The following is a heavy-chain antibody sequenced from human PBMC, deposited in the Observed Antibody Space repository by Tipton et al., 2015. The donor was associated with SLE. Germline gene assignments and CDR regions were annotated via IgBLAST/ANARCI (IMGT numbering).Heavy chain of an antibody. Sequence: TLSLTCAVYGGSFSGYYWSWIRQPPGKGLEWIGEINHSGSTNYNPSLKSRVTISVDTSKNQFSLKLSSVTAADTAVYYRARVDGSGSYYTDWFDPWGQGTLVTVSS. V-gene: IGHV4-34*01. CDR2: INHSGST. CDR3: ARVDGSGSYYTDWFDP. CDR1: GGSFSGYY. D-gene: IGHD3-10*01. J-gene: IGHJ5*02.